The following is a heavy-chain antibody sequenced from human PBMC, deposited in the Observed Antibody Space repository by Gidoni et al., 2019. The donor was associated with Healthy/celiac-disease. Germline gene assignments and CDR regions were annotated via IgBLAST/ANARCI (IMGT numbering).Heavy chain of an antibody. Sequence: EVHMVESGGVVVQRGGSLRLSGTASGCTFDAYALHWVRQAPGEGLEWVSLSRWDGVSTYYADSVKGPFTISRDHSKNSLYLQMNSLRAEDTALYYCAKDIGRGYSYGYFDYWGQGTLVTVSS. CDR2: SRWDGVST. J-gene: IGHJ4*02. V-gene: IGHV3-43D*03. CDR1: GCTFDAYA. D-gene: IGHD5-18*01. CDR3: AKDIGRGYSYGYFDY.